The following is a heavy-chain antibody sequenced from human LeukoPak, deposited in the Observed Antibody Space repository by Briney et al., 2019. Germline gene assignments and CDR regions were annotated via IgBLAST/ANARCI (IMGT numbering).Heavy chain of an antibody. J-gene: IGHJ4*02. CDR3: ARDFSSAMVLSNFDY. CDR1: GFTFSSYS. V-gene: IGHV3-21*01. Sequence: GGSLRLSCAASGFTFSSYSMNWVRQAPGKGPEWVSSISSSSSYIYYADSVKGRFTISRDNAKNSLYLQMNSLRAEDTAVYYCARDFSSAMVLSNFDYWGQGTLVTVSS. D-gene: IGHD5-18*01. CDR2: ISSSSSYI.